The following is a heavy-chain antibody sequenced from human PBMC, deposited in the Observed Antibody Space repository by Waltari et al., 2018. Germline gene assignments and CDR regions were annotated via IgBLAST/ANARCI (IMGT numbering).Heavy chain of an antibody. J-gene: IGHJ6*02. CDR1: GFTFSSYG. CDR2: IWYDGSNK. V-gene: IGHV3-33*01. Sequence: QVQLVESGGGVVQPGRSLRLSCAASGFTFSSYGMHWVRQAPGKGLEWVAVIWYDGSNKYYADSVKGRFTISRDNSKNTLYLQMNSLRAEDTAVYYCARSVEDRDYYYYGMDVWGQGTTVTVSS. CDR3: ARSVEDRDYYYYGMDV.